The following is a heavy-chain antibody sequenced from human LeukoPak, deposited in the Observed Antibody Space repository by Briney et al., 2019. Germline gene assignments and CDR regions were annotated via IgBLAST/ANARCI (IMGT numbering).Heavy chain of an antibody. CDR2: INPNSGDP. CDR1: GYTFTGNN. V-gene: IGHV1-2*02. J-gene: IGHJ6*02. Sequence: ASVEVSCKASGYTFTGNNIYWVRQAPGQGLEWMGWINPNSGDPKYAQKFQGRVTMTRDTSISTAYMELSRLRSDDTAVYYCARGPRSYYGSGSLGYYYYYGMDVWGQGTTVTVSS. CDR3: ARGPRSYYGSGSLGYYYYYGMDV. D-gene: IGHD3-10*01.